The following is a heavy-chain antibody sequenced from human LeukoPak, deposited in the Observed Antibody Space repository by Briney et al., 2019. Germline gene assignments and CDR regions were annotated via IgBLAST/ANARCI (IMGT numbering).Heavy chain of an antibody. CDR1: GGSISSYY. J-gene: IGHJ3*02. CDR3: ARVHYEGAFDI. D-gene: IGHD3-3*01. Sequence: SETLSLTWTVAGGSISSYYWSWVRQPPGKGREWIGYIYYSGSTNYNPSLKSRVTISVDTSKNQFSLKLSSVTAADTAVYYCARVHYEGAFDIWGQGTMVTVSS. V-gene: IGHV4-59*01. CDR2: IYYSGST.